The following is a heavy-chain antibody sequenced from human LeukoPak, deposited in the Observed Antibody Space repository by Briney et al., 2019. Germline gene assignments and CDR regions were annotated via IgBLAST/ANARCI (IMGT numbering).Heavy chain of an antibody. J-gene: IGHJ4*02. CDR2: ISSSSSTI. CDR1: GFTFSSYS. CDR3: ARVNYGDYDYFDY. D-gene: IGHD4-17*01. Sequence: PGGSLRLSCAASGFTFSSYSMSWVRQAPGKGLEWVSYISSSSSTIYYADSVKGRFTISRDNAKNSLYLQMNSLRAEDTAVYYCARVNYGDYDYFDYWGQGTLVTVSS. V-gene: IGHV3-48*04.